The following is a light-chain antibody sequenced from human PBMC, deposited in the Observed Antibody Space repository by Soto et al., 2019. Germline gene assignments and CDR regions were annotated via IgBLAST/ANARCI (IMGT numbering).Light chain of an antibody. V-gene: IGKV3-20*01. J-gene: IGKJ3*01. CDR3: QQYGISPPT. Sequence: EIVLTQSPGTLSLSPGERATLSCRASQSVSSSYLAWYQQKPGQAPRLLVYGASSRATGIPDRFSGSGSGTDFTLTISRLEPEDFAVYYCQQYGISPPTFGPGTKVDIK. CDR2: GAS. CDR1: QSVSSSY.